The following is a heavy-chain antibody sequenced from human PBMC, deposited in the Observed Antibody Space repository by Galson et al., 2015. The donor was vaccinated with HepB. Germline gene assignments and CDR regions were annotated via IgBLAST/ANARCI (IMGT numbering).Heavy chain of an antibody. CDR2: ITSSSRYI. CDR3: ARDTAMVKYSMDV. CDR1: GFSFSLDG. V-gene: IGHV3-21*06. J-gene: IGHJ6*02. Sequence: SLRLSCAASGFSFSLDGLNWVRQAPGKGLEWVSSITSSSRYIKYADSVKGRFTISRDNTKNALYLQMNSLRAEDTAIYYCARDTAMVKYSMDVWGQGTTVTVSS. D-gene: IGHD5-18*01.